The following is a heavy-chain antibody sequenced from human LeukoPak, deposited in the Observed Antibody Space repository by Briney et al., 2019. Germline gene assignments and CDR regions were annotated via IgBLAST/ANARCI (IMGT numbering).Heavy chain of an antibody. V-gene: IGHV3-23*01. D-gene: IGHD6-19*01. Sequence: GGSLRLSCAASGFSFSSYAMSWVRQAPGKGLEWVSAISGSGGSTYYADSVKGRFTISRDNSKNTLYLQMNSLRAEDTAVYYCARDPSSGWYGAFDYWGQGSLVTVSS. J-gene: IGHJ4*02. CDR3: ARDPSSGWYGAFDY. CDR2: ISGSGGST. CDR1: GFSFSSYA.